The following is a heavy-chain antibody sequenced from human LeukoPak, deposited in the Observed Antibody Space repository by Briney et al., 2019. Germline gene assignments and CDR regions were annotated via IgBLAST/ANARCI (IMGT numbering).Heavy chain of an antibody. Sequence: SQTLSLTCAVSGDTFSSNSAAWDWNRQSPWRGLEWLGRTYYRSKWYNDYAVSVKSRITINPDTSKNQFSLQLNSVTPEDTAVYYCARATYSYAYYWGQGTLVTVSS. CDR2: TYYRSKWYN. V-gene: IGHV6-1*01. CDR1: GDTFSSNSAA. D-gene: IGHD5-18*01. CDR3: ARATYSYAYY. J-gene: IGHJ4*02.